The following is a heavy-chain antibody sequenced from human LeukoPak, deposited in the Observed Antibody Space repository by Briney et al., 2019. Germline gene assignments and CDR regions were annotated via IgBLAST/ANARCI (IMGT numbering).Heavy chain of an antibody. CDR3: ATRTMVRGVRY. J-gene: IGHJ4*02. CDR1: GGSISSTSYY. D-gene: IGHD3-10*01. V-gene: IGHV4-39*01. Sequence: PSETLSLTCTVSGGSISSTSYYWGWIRQPPGTGLKWIGSIYYSGSTYYNPSLKSRVTISVDTSKNQFSLKLSSVTAADTAVYYCATRTMVRGVRYWGQGTLVTVSS. CDR2: IYYSGST.